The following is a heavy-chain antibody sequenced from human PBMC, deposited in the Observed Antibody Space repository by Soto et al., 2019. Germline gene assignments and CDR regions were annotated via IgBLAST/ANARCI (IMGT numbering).Heavy chain of an antibody. CDR1: GFSVTYNY. J-gene: IGHJ4*02. D-gene: IGHD6-19*01. CDR3: ARAKPPSYSSGWYGFDY. CDR2: IYTDGST. V-gene: IGHV3-66*01. Sequence: GGSLRLSCSVSGFSVTYNYMTWVRQAPRKGLEWVSVIYTDGSTYYADSVKGRFNISRDNSENSLYLQMNSLRAEDTAVYYCARAKPPSYSSGWYGFDYWGQGTLVTVSS.